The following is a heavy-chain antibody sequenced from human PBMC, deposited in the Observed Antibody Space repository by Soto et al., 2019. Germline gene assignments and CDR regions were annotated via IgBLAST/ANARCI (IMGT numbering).Heavy chain of an antibody. J-gene: IGHJ5*02. CDR2: IYYSGST. V-gene: IGHV4-31*03. CDR1: GGSISSGGYY. CDR3: ARGQSYCSSTTCYGRFDP. D-gene: IGHD2-2*01. Sequence: SETLSLTCTVSGGSISSGGYYWSWIRQHPGKGLEWIGYIYYSGSTYYNPSLKSRVTISVDTSKNQFSLNLSSVTAADTSVYYCARGQSYCSSTTCYGRFDPWGQGTLVTVSS.